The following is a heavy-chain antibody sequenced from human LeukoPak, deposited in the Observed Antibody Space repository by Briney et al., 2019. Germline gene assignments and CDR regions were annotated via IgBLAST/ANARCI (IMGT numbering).Heavy chain of an antibody. CDR1: GFTFSSYA. J-gene: IGHJ4*02. Sequence: GGSLRLSCAASGFTFSSYAMSCARHAPGKGLEGGSAMSGSGGSTYYVDSVKGRFTISRDNSKNTLYLQMNSLRAEDTAVYYCAKDVVGGIAARPFDYWGQGTLVTVSS. V-gene: IGHV3-23*01. D-gene: IGHD6-6*01. CDR2: MSGSGGST. CDR3: AKDVVGGIAARPFDY.